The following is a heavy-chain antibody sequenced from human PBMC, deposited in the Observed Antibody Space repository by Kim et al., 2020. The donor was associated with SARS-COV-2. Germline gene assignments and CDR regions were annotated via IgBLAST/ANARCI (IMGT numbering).Heavy chain of an antibody. D-gene: IGHD3-22*01. CDR2: ISWNSGSI. J-gene: IGHJ3*02. CDR3: AKDKNYDSSGLDI. Sequence: GGSLRLSCAASGFTFDDYAMHWVRQAPGKGLEWVSGISWNSGSIGYADSVKGRFTISRDNAKNSLYLQMNSLRAEDTALYYCAKDKNYDSSGLDIWGQGTMVTVSS. V-gene: IGHV3-9*01. CDR1: GFTFDDYA.